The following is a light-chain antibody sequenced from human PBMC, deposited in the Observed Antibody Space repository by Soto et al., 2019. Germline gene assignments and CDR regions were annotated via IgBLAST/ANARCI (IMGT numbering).Light chain of an antibody. J-gene: IGKJ5*01. Sequence: EIVLTQSPGTLSLSPGERATLSCRASQSVSNNYLAWYQQKPGQAPRLLIYGAASRANGIPDRFSGSGSGTDFTLTISRLEPEDFAVYYCQQYGSSLITFGQGTRLEIK. CDR1: QSVSNNY. CDR3: QQYGSSLIT. V-gene: IGKV3-20*01. CDR2: GAA.